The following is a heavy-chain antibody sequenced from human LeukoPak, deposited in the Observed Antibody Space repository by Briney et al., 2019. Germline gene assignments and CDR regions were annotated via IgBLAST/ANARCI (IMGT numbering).Heavy chain of an antibody. V-gene: IGHV1-2*02. CDR1: GYTFTGYY. D-gene: IGHD6-13*01. Sequence: GASVKVSCKASGYTFTGYYIHWVRQAPGQGLEWMGWINPNSGCTKYAQKFQGRVTMPRDTSITTAYMELSGLRSDDTAIYYCARGKLAAPGRTGYNWFDPWGQGTLVTVSS. CDR3: ARGKLAAPGRTGYNWFDP. CDR2: INPNSGCT. J-gene: IGHJ5*02.